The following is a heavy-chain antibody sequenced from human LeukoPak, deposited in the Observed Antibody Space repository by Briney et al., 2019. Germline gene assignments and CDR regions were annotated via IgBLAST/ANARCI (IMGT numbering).Heavy chain of an antibody. D-gene: IGHD6-19*01. CDR3: ARGLSSSGWYDYYYYYGMDV. CDR1: GGSFSGYY. CDR2: INHSGST. Sequence: PSETLSLTCAVYGGSFSGYYWSWIRQPPGKGLEWIGEINHSGSTNYNPSLKSRVTISVDTSKNQFSLKLSSVTAADTAVNYCARGLSSSGWYDYYYYYGMDVWGQGTTVTVSS. V-gene: IGHV4-34*01. J-gene: IGHJ6*02.